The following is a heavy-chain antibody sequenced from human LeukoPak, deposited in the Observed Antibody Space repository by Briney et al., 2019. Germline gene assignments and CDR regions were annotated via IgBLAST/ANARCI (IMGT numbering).Heavy chain of an antibody. CDR3: ARDLNRITIFGVVSGMDV. Sequence: GAAVKVSCKASGYTFTGYYMHWVRQAPGQGLEWMGGINPNSGGTNYAQKFQGRVTMTRDTSISTAYMELSRLRSDDTAVYYCARDLNRITIFGVVSGMDVWGQGTTVTVSS. V-gene: IGHV1-2*02. J-gene: IGHJ6*02. D-gene: IGHD3-3*01. CDR2: INPNSGGT. CDR1: GYTFTGYY.